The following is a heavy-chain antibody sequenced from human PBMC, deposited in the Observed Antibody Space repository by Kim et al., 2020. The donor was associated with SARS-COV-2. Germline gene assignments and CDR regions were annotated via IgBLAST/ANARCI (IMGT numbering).Heavy chain of an antibody. Sequence: GGSLRLSCVASGFFFGNYSLSWVRQAPGKGLEWVSVINGDGSNYYSDAARDRFSIFTGNNTNTVHYQLNNLMADDEAVEYYSARDAGPAHYYYCNYGWG. CDR3: ARDAGPAHYYYCNYG. V-gene: IGHV3-53*01. J-gene: IGHJ6*01. D-gene: IGHD3-10*01. CDR1: GFFFGNYS. CDR2: INGDGSN.